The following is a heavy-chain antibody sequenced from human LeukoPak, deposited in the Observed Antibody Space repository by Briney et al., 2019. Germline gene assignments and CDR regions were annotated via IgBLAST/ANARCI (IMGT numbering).Heavy chain of an antibody. Sequence: ASVKVSCKASGYTFTSYDINWVRQATGQGLEWMGWMNPNSGNTDYAQKLQGRVTMTTDTSTSTAYMELRSLRSDDTAVYYCARDRGGYEAKNYFDYWGQGTLVTVSS. J-gene: IGHJ4*02. CDR3: ARDRGGYEAKNYFDY. CDR2: MNPNSGNT. CDR1: GYTFTSYD. D-gene: IGHD5-12*01. V-gene: IGHV1-8*02.